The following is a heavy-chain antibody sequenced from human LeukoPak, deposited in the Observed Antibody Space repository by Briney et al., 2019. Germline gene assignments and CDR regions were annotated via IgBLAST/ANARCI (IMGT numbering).Heavy chain of an antibody. V-gene: IGHV1-3*01. CDR1: GGTFSSYA. D-gene: IGHD2-15*01. J-gene: IGHJ3*01. CDR3: ARDGVVAAL. CDR2: INAGNGNT. Sequence: ASVKVSCKASGGTFSSYAISWVRQAPGQGLAWMGWINAGNGNTKYSQKFQGRVTITRDTSASTAYMELSSLRSEDTAVYYCARDGVVAALWGQGTMVTVSS.